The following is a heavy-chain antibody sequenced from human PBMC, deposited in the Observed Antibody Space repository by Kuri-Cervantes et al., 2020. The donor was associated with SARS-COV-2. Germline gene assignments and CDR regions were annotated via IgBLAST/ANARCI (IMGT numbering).Heavy chain of an antibody. CDR2: IYSGGST. J-gene: IGHJ6*03. V-gene: IGHV3-66*02. Sequence: GGSLRLSCTASGFIFSDYYMTWIRQAPGKGLEWVSVIYSGGSTYYADSVKGRFTISRDNSKNTLYLQMNSLRAEDTAVYYCARVMSGYSYGPLTPDYYYYMDGWGKGTTVTVSS. CDR3: ARVMSGYSYGPLTPDYYYYMDG. D-gene: IGHD5-18*01. CDR1: GFIFSDYY.